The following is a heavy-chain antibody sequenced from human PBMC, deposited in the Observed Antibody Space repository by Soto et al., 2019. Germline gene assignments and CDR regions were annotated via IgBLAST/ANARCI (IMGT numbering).Heavy chain of an antibody. D-gene: IGHD1-7*01. CDR1: GFTVGSNY. CDR2: TYSGGYT. CDR3: AREVSGTSFDY. J-gene: IGHJ4*02. V-gene: IGHV3-53*01. Sequence: QTGGSLRLSCAASGFTVGSNYMNWVRQAPGKGLEWVSATYSGGYTYYADSVKGRFTISRDNSKNTLYLQMNSLRAEDTAVYYCAREVSGTSFDYWGQGTLVTVSS.